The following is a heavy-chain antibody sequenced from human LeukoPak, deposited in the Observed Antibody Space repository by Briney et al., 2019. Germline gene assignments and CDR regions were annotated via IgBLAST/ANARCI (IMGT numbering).Heavy chain of an antibody. D-gene: IGHD6-13*01. V-gene: IGHV4-39*07. J-gene: IGHJ4*02. CDR2: IYYSGST. CDR1: GGSISSSSYY. CDR3: ARAHSRYSSSWFVIDY. Sequence: SETLSLTCTVSGGSISSSSYYWGWIRQPPGKGLEWIGSIYYSGSTYYNPSLKSRVTISVDTSKNQFSLKLSSVTAADTAVYYCARAHSRYSSSWFVIDYWAREPWSPSPQ.